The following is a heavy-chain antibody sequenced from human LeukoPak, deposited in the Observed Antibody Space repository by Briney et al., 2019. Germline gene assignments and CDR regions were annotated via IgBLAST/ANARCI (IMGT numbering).Heavy chain of an antibody. V-gene: IGHV3-23*01. CDR2: IGASGSHT. CDR1: GFTFSTYG. J-gene: IGHJ4*02. D-gene: IGHD1-26*01. CDR3: ARDLSSLGLDD. Sequence: GGTLRLSCAASGFTFSTYGLNWVRQAPGTGLEWVSGIGASGSHTYFADSVKGRFSISRDNSKNTVYLQMNSLRAGDTALYFCARDLSSLGLDDWGQGTLVTVSS.